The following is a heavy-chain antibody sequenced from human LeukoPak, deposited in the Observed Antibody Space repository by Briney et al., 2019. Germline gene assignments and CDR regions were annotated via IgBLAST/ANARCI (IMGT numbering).Heavy chain of an antibody. D-gene: IGHD6-13*01. CDR3: ARLPAGYYYYMDV. CDR2: ISSSSSTI. Sequence: GGSLRLSCAASGFTFSSYGMNWVRQAPGKGLEWVSYISSSSSTIYYADSVKGRFTISRDNAKNSLYLQMNSLRAEDTAVYYCARLPAGYYYYMDVWGKGTTVTVSS. V-gene: IGHV3-48*01. CDR1: GFTFSSYG. J-gene: IGHJ6*03.